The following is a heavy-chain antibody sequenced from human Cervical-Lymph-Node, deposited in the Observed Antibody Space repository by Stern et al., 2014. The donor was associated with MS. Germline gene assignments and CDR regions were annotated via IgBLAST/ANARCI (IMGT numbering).Heavy chain of an antibody. V-gene: IGHV4-4*02. J-gene: IGHJ4*02. CDR3: ATVSGYYYPYYFDY. D-gene: IGHD3-22*01. CDR1: GGSISSSNW. CDR2: IYPSGSH. Sequence: VQLVESGPGLVKPSGTLSLTCAVPGGSISSSNWWSWVRQPPGQGLGWIGGIYPSGSHNYHPSLKSRVTISVDKSKTQFSLKLSSVTAADTAVYYCATVSGYYYPYYFDYWGQGTLVTVSS.